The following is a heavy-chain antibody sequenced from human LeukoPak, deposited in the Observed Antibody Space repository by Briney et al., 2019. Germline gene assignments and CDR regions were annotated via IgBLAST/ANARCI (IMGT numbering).Heavy chain of an antibody. V-gene: IGHV3-48*01. CDR2: ISGSSSTI. D-gene: IGHD3-3*01. J-gene: IGHJ4*02. CDR3: ARDGGDFWSGYLLDY. Sequence: QPGGSLRLSCAASGFAFSSYGMNWVRQAPGRGLEWVSYISGSSSTIYYADSMKGRFTISRDNAKNSLYLQMNSLRAEDTAVYYCARDGGDFWSGYLLDYWGQGTLVTVSS. CDR1: GFAFSSYG.